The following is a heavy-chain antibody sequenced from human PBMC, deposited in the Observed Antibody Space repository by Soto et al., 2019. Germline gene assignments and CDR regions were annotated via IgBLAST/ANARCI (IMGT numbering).Heavy chain of an antibody. V-gene: IGHV3-23*01. CDR3: AKDQRGFSSAARMDY. D-gene: IGHD6-25*01. CDR2: ISGSGSST. CDR1: GLTFSNYA. Sequence: EVYLLESGGGLVQPGGSLRLSCAASGLTFSNYAMTWVRQAPGKGLEWVSSISGSGSSTFYADSVKGRFTISRDKSTSTLYLQMNSLRAEDTAIYYCAKDQRGFSSAARMDYWGQGTLVTVSS. J-gene: IGHJ4*02.